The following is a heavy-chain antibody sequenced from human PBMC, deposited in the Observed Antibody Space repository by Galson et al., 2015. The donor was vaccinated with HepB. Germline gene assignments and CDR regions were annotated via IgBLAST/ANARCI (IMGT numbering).Heavy chain of an antibody. D-gene: IGHD3-22*01. CDR3: ARERDRSDSDDAFDI. V-gene: IGHV3-48*03. CDR2: ISGSDTTI. J-gene: IGHJ3*02. Sequence: SLRLSCAVSGLTFSTYAMHWVRQAPGKGLEWVSYISGSDTTIYYADSLQGRFGVSRDNAKNSLFLQMNSLRAEDTAVYYCARERDRSDSDDAFDIWGQGTRVAVSS. CDR1: GLTFSTYA.